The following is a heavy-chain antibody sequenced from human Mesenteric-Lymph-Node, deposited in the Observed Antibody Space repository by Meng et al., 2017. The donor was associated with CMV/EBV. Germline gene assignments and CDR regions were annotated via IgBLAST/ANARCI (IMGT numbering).Heavy chain of an antibody. Sequence: GESLKISCAASGFTFTNYAMSWVRQAPGKGLEWVAGISTSGSSTYSTGAVKGRFTISRDNSKNTVYLQMNSLRAEDTALYYCVRILKVYSSPGDSFDTWGQGTMVTVSS. D-gene: IGHD2-8*01. CDR1: GFTFTNYA. J-gene: IGHJ3*02. V-gene: IGHV3-23*01. CDR3: VRILKVYSSPGDSFDT. CDR2: ISTSGSST.